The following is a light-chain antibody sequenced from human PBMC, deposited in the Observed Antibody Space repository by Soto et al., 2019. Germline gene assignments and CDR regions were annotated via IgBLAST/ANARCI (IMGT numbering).Light chain of an antibody. Sequence: QSVLTQPPSASGTPGQRVTISCSGSSSNIGSNFVYWYQQLPGTAPKLLIYSNNQRPSGVPDRFSGSKSGTSASLAISGLRSEDEADYCCAAWDDSLSGFFVFGTGTKLTVL. V-gene: IGLV1-47*02. CDR3: AAWDDSLSGFFV. CDR2: SNN. J-gene: IGLJ1*01. CDR1: SSNIGSNF.